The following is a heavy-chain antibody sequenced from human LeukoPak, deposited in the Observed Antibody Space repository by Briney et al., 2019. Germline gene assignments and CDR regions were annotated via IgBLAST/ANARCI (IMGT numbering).Heavy chain of an antibody. CDR3: ARVSGSYYVVDY. J-gene: IGHJ4*02. CDR1: GYTFTSYG. CDR2: INPNSGGT. D-gene: IGHD1-26*01. V-gene: IGHV1-2*02. Sequence: ASVKVSCKASGYTFTSYGISWVRQAPGQGLEWMGWINPNSGGTNYAQKFQGRVTMTRDTSISTAYMELSRLRSDDTAVYYCARVSGSYYVVDYWGQGTLVTVSS.